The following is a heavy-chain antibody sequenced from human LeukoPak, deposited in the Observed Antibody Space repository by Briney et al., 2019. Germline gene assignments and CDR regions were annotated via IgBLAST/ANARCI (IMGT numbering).Heavy chain of an antibody. J-gene: IGHJ4*02. CDR1: GFTFSSYE. V-gene: IGHV3-11*06. CDR3: ARAPAMERSLDY. D-gene: IGHD5-18*01. Sequence: GGSLRLSCAASGFTFSSYEMNWIRQAPGKGLEWVSYISSSSSYTNYADSVKGRFTISRDNAKNSLYLQMNSLRAEDTAVYYCARAPAMERSLDYWGQGTLVTVSS. CDR2: ISSSSSYT.